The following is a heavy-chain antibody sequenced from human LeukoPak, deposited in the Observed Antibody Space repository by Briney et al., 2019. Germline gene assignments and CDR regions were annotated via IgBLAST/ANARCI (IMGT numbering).Heavy chain of an antibody. CDR1: GYXFTSYY. V-gene: IGHV1-2*02. CDR2: INPNSGGT. CDR3: ALCSGGSCYSFDY. D-gene: IGHD2-15*01. Sequence: ASVKVSCKASGYXFTSYYMHWVRQAPGQGLEWMGWINPNSGGTNYAQKFQGRVTMTRDTSISTAYMELSRLSSDDTAVYYCALCSGGSCYSFDYWGQGTLVTVSS. J-gene: IGHJ4*02.